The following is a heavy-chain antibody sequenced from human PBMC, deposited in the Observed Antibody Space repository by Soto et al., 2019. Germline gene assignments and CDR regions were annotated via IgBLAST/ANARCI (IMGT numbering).Heavy chain of an antibody. J-gene: IGHJ4*02. D-gene: IGHD3-16*01. V-gene: IGHV3-48*02. CDR1: GFTFDSYI. CDR3: VRDHNWAFDE. Sequence: PGGSLRLSCLASGFTFDSYIMNWVREAPGKGLEWLSYVALRSRDISYADSVKGRFTISRDAAKNSLYLQMISLKDEDTASYNCVRDHNWAFDEWGQGAMVTVYS. CDR2: VALRSRDI.